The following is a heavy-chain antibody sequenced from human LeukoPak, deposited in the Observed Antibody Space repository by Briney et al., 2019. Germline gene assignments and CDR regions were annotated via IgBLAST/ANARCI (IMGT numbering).Heavy chain of an antibody. V-gene: IGHV1-18*04. J-gene: IGHJ4*02. CDR2: TSYNGNT. CDR3: ARHSGSGWQALGY. Sequence: ASVKVSCKASGYTFSNYGISWVRQAPGLGLEWMGWTSYNGNTNYAQKFQDRVTMTTDTSTTTAYMELRSLESDDTAVYYCARHSGSGWQALGYWGQGTLVTVSS. CDR1: GYTFSNYG. D-gene: IGHD6-19*01.